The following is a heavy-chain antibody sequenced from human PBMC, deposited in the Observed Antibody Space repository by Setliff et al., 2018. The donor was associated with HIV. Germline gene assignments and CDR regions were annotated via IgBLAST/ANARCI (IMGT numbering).Heavy chain of an antibody. CDR1: GGSISSRSYY. Sequence: SETLSLTCSVSGGSISSRSYYWGWIRQPPGKGLEWIGTISYSGNTYYRPSLKSRVTISVDTSKNQFSLRLNAVTAADTAVYYCARQSGYTRGWDIFGVVAGSFDIWGLGTMVTVSS. D-gene: IGHD3-3*01. CDR2: ISYSGNT. J-gene: IGHJ3*02. CDR3: ARQSGYTRGWDIFGVVAGSFDI. V-gene: IGHV4-39*01.